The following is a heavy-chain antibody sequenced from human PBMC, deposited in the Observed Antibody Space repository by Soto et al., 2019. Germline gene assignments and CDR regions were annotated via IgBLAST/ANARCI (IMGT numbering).Heavy chain of an antibody. CDR3: ARAEYCTNGVCSLLRKGYFQH. CDR2: TYYRSKWYN. CDR1: GDSVSSNSAA. D-gene: IGHD2-8*01. Sequence: SQTLSLTCAISGDSVSSNSAAWNWIRQSPSRGLEWLGRTYYRSKWYNDYAVSVKSRITINPDTSKNQFSLKLSSVTAADTAVYYCARAEYCTNGVCSLLRKGYFQHWGQGTLVTVSS. J-gene: IGHJ1*01. V-gene: IGHV6-1*01.